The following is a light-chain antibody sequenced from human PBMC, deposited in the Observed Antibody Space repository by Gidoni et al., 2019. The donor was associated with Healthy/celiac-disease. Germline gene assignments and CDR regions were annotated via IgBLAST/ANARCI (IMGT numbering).Light chain of an antibody. CDR1: QSVLYRSNNKNY. J-gene: IGKJ1*01. V-gene: IGKV4-1*01. CDR3: QQYYSTPVG. Sequence: DIVMTQSPDSLAVSLGERATINCKSSQSVLYRSNNKNYLAWYQQKPGQPPKLLIYWASTRESGVPDRFSGSGSGTDFTLTISSLQAEDVAVYYCQQYYSTPVGFGQGTKVEIK. CDR2: WAS.